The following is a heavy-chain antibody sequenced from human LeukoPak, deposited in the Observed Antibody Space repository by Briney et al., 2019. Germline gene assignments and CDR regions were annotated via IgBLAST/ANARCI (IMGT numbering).Heavy chain of an antibody. CDR2: ISAYNGNT. Sequence: GASVKVSCKASRGTFSSYGISWVRQAPGQGLEWMGWISAYNGNTNYAQKLQGRVTMTTDTSTSTAYMELRSLRSDDTAVYYCARDDVAAAGTEVDYWGQGTLVTVSS. J-gene: IGHJ4*02. CDR1: RGTFSSYG. CDR3: ARDDVAAAGTEVDY. D-gene: IGHD6-13*01. V-gene: IGHV1-18*01.